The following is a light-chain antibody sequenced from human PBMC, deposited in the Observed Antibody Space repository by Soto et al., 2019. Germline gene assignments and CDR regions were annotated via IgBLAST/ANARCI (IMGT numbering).Light chain of an antibody. J-gene: IGKJ5*01. CDR3: QQRSNWPP. CDR2: DAS. CDR1: QSVSSSY. Sequence: EIVLTQSPGTLSLSPGERAAISGLASQSVSSSYLAWYQQKPGQAPRLLIYDASSRATGIPARFSGSGSGTDFTLTISSLEPEDFAVYYCQQRSNWPPFGQGTRLEIK. V-gene: IGKV3D-20*02.